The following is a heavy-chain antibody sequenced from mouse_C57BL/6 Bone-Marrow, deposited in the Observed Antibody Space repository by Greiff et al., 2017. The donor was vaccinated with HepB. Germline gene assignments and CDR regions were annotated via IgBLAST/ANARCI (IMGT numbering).Heavy chain of an antibody. J-gene: IGHJ3*01. CDR3: ARNSDGYPFAY. V-gene: IGHV1-18*01. CDR1: GYTFTDYN. CDR2: INPNNGGT. D-gene: IGHD2-3*01. Sequence: EVQLQQSGPELVKPGASVKIPCKASGYTFTDYNMDWVKQSHGKSLEWIGDINPNNGGTIYNQKFKGKATLTVDKSSSTAYMELRSLTSEDTAVYYCARNSDGYPFAYWGQGTLVTVSA.